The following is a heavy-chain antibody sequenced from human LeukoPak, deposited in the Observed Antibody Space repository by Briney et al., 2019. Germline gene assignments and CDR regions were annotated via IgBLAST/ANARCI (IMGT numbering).Heavy chain of an antibody. CDR3: ARSEAAAGLVY. J-gene: IGHJ4*02. D-gene: IGHD6-13*01. V-gene: IGHV4-34*01. CDR2: INHSGST. Sequence: SETLPLTCAVYGGSFSGYYWSWIRQPPGKGLEWIGEINHSGSTNYNPSLKSRVTISVDTSKNQFSLNLSSVTAADTAVYYCARSEAAAGLVYWGQGTLVTVSS. CDR1: GGSFSGYY.